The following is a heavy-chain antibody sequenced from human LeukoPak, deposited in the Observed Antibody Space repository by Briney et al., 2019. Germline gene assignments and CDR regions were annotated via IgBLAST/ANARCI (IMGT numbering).Heavy chain of an antibody. V-gene: IGHV3-23*01. D-gene: IGHD3-10*01. CDR1: GFTLSSYA. Sequence: PGGSLRLSCAASGFTLSSYAMSWVRQAPGKGLEWVSAISGSGGSTYYADSVKGRFTISRDNSKNTLYLQMNSLRAEDTAVYYCAKDFGALYYFDYWGQGTLVTVSS. CDR3: AKDFGALYYFDY. J-gene: IGHJ4*02. CDR2: ISGSGGST.